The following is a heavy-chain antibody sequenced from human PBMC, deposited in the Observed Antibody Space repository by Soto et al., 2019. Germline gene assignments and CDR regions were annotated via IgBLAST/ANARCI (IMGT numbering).Heavy chain of an antibody. CDR3: ARATGGSFPHYYYYMDV. CDR2: IYSGGST. D-gene: IGHD2-15*01. V-gene: IGHV3-66*01. J-gene: IGHJ6*03. CDR1: GFTVSSNY. Sequence: EVQLVESGGGLVQPGGSLRLSCAASGFTVSSNYMNWVRQAPGKGLEWVSVIYSGGSTYYADSVKGRFTISRDNSKNTLYIQMNSLRAEDTAVYYCARATGGSFPHYYYYMDVWGKGTTVTVSS.